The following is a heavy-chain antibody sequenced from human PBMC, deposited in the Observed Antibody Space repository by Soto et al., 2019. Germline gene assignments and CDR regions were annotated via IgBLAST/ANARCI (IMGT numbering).Heavy chain of an antibody. CDR3: ARERSFEAQY. J-gene: IGHJ4*02. CDR1: GYTFTSYD. Sequence: QVQLVQSGAEVKKPGASVKVSCKASGYTFTSYDINWVRQATGQGLEGMGWMNPNSGNTGYAQKLQDRVTMTRDTSIYSVYMRLIRLGSEDTSVYYCARERSFEAQYWGQGALVMGSS. CDR2: MNPNSGNT. V-gene: IGHV1-8*01. D-gene: IGHD3-9*01.